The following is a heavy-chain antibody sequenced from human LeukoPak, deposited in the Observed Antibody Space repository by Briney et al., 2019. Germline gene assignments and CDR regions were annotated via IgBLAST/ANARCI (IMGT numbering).Heavy chain of an antibody. Sequence: GESLKMSCKGSGYSFTTYWIGWVRQMPGKGLEWMGIIYPGDSDTRYSPSFQGQATISADKSISTAYLQWSSLKASDTAMYYCARWASSASYGYYFDYWGQGTLVTVSS. CDR2: IYPGDSDT. J-gene: IGHJ4*02. CDR1: GYSFTTYW. CDR3: ARWASSASYGYYFDY. D-gene: IGHD1-26*01. V-gene: IGHV5-51*01.